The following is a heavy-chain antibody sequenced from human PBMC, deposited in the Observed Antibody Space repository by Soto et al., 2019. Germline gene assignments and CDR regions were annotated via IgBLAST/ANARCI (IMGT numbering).Heavy chain of an antibody. CDR1: GFTFSSYS. Sequence: PGGSLRLSCAASGFTFSSYSMNWVRQAPGKGLEWVSYISSSSSTIYYADSVKGRFTISRDNAKNSLYLQMNSLRAEDTAVYYCERDSIAVAGTPYFDYWGQGTLVTVSS. CDR3: ERDSIAVAGTPYFDY. D-gene: IGHD6-19*01. J-gene: IGHJ4*02. V-gene: IGHV3-48*01. CDR2: ISSSSSTI.